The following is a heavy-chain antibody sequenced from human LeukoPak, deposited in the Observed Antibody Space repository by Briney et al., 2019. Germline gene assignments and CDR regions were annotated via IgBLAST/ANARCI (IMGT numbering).Heavy chain of an antibody. CDR1: GFTFSSYS. D-gene: IGHD3-10*01. J-gene: IGHJ6*02. CDR3: ARDESGLLWFGELLSYYYYGMDV. V-gene: IGHV3-48*02. Sequence: GGSLRLSCAASGFTFSSYSVNWVRQAPGKGLEWVSYISSSSSTIYYADSVKGRFTISRDNAKNSLYLQMNSLRDEDTAVYYCARDESGLLWFGELLSYYYYGMDVWGQGTTVTVSS. CDR2: ISSSSSTI.